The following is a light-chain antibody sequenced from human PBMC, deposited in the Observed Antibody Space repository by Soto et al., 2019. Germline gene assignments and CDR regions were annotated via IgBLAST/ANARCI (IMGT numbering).Light chain of an antibody. Sequence: DIVMTQSPLSLPVTPGEPASISCRSSQSLLDSNGYNCLEWYLQKPGQSPQLLIYLGSNRASGVPDRFSGSGSGTDFTLKISRVEDEDVGVYYYMQSLQTPFTFGQGTKVEI. V-gene: IGKV2-28*01. CDR2: LGS. J-gene: IGKJ1*01. CDR3: MQSLQTPFT. CDR1: QSLLDSNGYNC.